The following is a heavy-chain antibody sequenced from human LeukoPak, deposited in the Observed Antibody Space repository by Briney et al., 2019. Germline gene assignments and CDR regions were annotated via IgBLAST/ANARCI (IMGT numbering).Heavy chain of an antibody. D-gene: IGHD4-11*01. CDR1: GFTFSNYA. J-gene: IGHJ4*02. CDR3: ARGRSKDYSNYSPWYDY. Sequence: TGGSLRLSCAASGFTFSNYAMSWVRQAPGKGLEWVSVIIYSGIKTYYADSVKGRFTISRDNAKNSLYLQMNSLRAEDTAVYYCARGRSKDYSNYSPWYDYWGQGTLVTVSS. CDR2: IIYSGIKT. V-gene: IGHV3-23*01.